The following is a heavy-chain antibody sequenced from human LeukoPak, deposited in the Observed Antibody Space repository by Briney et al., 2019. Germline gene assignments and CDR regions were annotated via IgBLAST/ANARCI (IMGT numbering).Heavy chain of an antibody. J-gene: IGHJ3*02. Sequence: GRSLRLSCAASGFTFSSYAMNWVRQAPGKGLEWVSYISSRSSTIYYADSVKGRFTISRDNAKNSLYLQMNSLRAEDTAVYYCARESNYDFWSGQDAFDIWGQGTVVTVSS. V-gene: IGHV3-48*01. CDR2: ISSRSSTI. CDR1: GFTFSSYA. D-gene: IGHD3-3*01. CDR3: ARESNYDFWSGQDAFDI.